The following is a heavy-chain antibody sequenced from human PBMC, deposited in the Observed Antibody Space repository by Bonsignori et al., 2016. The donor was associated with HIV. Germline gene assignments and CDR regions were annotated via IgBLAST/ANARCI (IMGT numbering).Heavy chain of an antibody. CDR3: ARAMAKTYKIGLLGLGLWPTSDAFDI. D-gene: IGHD5-18*01. CDR2: IYYSGST. CDR1: GGSISSSSYY. J-gene: IGHJ3*02. V-gene: IGHV4-39*07. Sequence: SETLSLTCTVSGGSISSSSYYWGWIRQPPGKGLEWIGSIYYSGSTYYNPSLKSRVTISVDTSKNQFSLKLSSVTAADTAVYYCARAMAKTYKIGLLGLGLWPTSDAFDIWGQGTMVIVSS.